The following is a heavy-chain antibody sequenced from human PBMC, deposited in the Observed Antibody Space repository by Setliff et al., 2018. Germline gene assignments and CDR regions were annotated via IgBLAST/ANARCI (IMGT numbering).Heavy chain of an antibody. CDR2: IKQDGSET. CDR3: ARGLGEGTVDY. CDR1: GFTFSDYW. V-gene: IGHV3-7*03. J-gene: IGHJ4*02. Sequence: VGSLSLSCVGSGFTFSDYWMSWVRQAPGKGLEWVAIIKQDGSETVYADSVKGRLTISRDNAKNSLYLQMNSLRGEDTAVYYCARGLGEGTVDYWGQGTLVTVSS. D-gene: IGHD3-16*01.